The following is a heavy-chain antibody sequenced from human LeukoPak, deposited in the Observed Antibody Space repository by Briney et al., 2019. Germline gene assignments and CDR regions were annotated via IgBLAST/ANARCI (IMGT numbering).Heavy chain of an antibody. J-gene: IGHJ3*02. CDR1: GFSFSGFA. V-gene: IGHV3-73*01. CDR2: IRSKVNSYAT. CDR3: AREAPPYDDRVIATRRVLDAFDI. Sequence: PGGSLRLSCAASGFSFSGFAMHWVRQASGKGLEWVGRIRSKVNSYATAYAASVSGRFTISRDDSKNTAYLQMNGLRADDTAVYYCAREAPPYDDRVIATRRVLDAFDIWGQGTMVTVSS. D-gene: IGHD3-10*01.